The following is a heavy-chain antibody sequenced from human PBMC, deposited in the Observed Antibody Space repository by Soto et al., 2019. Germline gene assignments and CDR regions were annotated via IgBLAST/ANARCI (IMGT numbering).Heavy chain of an antibody. J-gene: IGHJ4*02. CDR3: AKDHLMTTVTTGVY. V-gene: IGHV3-30*18. D-gene: IGHD4-17*01. Sequence: QVQLVESGGGVVQPGRSLRLSCAASGFTFSNYGMHWVRQAPGKGLEWVAVISYHGRDKYYADSVKSRFTISRDNSKNTLYLEMNSLRAEDTAVYYCAKDHLMTTVTTGVYWGKGTLVTVSS. CDR2: ISYHGRDK. CDR1: GFTFSNYG.